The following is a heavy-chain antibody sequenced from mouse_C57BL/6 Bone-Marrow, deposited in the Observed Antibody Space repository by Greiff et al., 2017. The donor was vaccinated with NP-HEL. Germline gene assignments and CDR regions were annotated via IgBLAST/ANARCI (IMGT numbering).Heavy chain of an antibody. CDR1: GFSFNTYA. CDR2: IRSKSNNYAT. J-gene: IGHJ4*01. V-gene: IGHV10-1*01. CDR3: VRQSTTVVATGAMDC. Sequence: EVHLVESGGGLVQPKGSLKLSCAASGFSFNTYAMNWVRQAPGKGLEWVARIRSKSNNYATYYADSVKDRFTISRDDSESMLYLQMNNLKTEDTAMYCCVRQSTTVVATGAMDCWGKGTSVTVSS. D-gene: IGHD1-1*01.